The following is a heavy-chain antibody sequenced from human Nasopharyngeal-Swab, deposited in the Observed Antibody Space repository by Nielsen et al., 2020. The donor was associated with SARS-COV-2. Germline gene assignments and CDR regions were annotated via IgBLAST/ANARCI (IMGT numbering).Heavy chain of an antibody. CDR1: GFTFSSYA. J-gene: IGHJ2*01. V-gene: IGHV3-30*04. Sequence: GGSLRLSCAASGFTFSSYAMHWVRQAPGKGLEWVAVISYDGSNKYYADSVKGRFTISRDNSKNTLYLQMNSLRAEDTAVYYCARGRSDLWGRGTLVTVSS. CDR2: ISYDGSNK. CDR3: ARGRSDL.